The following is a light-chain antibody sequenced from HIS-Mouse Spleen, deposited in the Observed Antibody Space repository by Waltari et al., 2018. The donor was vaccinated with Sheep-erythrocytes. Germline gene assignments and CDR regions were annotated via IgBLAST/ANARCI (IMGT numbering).Light chain of an antibody. J-gene: IGLJ2*01. CDR2: DDS. Sequence: SYVLTQPPSVSVAPGQTARLTCGGNNIGSKSVHGYQPKPGQAPVLVVYDDSARPSGIPERFSGSNSGNTATLTISRVEAGDEADYYCQVWDSSSEHVVFGGGTKLTVL. V-gene: IGLV3-21*02. CDR3: QVWDSSSEHVV. CDR1: NIGSKS.